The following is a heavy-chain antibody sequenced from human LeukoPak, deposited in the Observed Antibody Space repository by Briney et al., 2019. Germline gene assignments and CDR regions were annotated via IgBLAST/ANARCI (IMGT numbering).Heavy chain of an antibody. CDR3: ARLDYYDSSQVFDY. J-gene: IGHJ4*02. Sequence: PSETLSLTCTVSGGSISSYYWSWIRQPPGKGLEWIGYIYYSGSTNYNPSLKSRVTISVDTSKNQFSLKLSSVTAADTAVYYWARLDYYDSSQVFDYWGQGTLVTVSS. CDR1: GGSISSYY. CDR2: IYYSGST. D-gene: IGHD3-22*01. V-gene: IGHV4-59*08.